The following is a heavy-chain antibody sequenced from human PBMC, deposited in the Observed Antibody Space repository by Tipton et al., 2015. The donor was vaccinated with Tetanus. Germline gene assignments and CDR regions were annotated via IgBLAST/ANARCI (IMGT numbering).Heavy chain of an antibody. J-gene: IGHJ4*02. CDR1: GFTFSKKA. CDR3: ARVYCRGGCCYDGWGD. V-gene: IGHV3-23*01. Sequence: SLRLSCAVSGFTFSKKAMAWVRQAPGRGLERVSGSSGGGDNTHYAESLKGRFTISRDNSKDRLYLQLNSLRAEDTAVYYCARVYCRGGCCYDGWGDWGQGSLVTVSS. D-gene: IGHD2-15*01. CDR2: SSGGGDNT.